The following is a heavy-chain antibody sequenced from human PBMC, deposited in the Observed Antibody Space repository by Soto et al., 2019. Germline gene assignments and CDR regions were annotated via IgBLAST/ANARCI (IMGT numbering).Heavy chain of an antibody. CDR1: GGSLSSYD. V-gene: IGHV4-59*08. J-gene: IGHJ5*02. CDR3: AGSAAMFENWFDP. D-gene: IGHD2-2*01. CDR2: IYYSGST. Sequence: SETLSLTCTVAGGSLSSYDVSWIRPPPGKGLEWIGYIYYSGSTNYNPSLKSRVTISVDTSKNQFSLKLSSVTAADTAVYYCAGSAAMFENWFDPWGQGTLVTVSS.